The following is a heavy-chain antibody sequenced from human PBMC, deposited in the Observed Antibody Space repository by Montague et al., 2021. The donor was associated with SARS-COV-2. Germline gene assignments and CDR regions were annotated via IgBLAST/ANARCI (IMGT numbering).Heavy chain of an antibody. CDR2: INHSGST. CDR3: ARAPDYDILTGDLTEGFDS. D-gene: IGHD3-9*01. CDR1: GGSFSGYY. V-gene: IGHV4-34*01. Sequence: SETLSLTCAVYGGSFSGYYWSWIRQPPGKGLEWIGEINHSGSTNFNPSLKSRLTISVDTSKSQFSLKVSSVTAADTAVYFCARAPDYDILTGDLTEGFDSWGQGTLVTVSS. J-gene: IGHJ4*02.